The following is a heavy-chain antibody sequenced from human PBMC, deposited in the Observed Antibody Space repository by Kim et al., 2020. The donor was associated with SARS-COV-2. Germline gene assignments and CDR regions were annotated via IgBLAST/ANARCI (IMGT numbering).Heavy chain of an antibody. V-gene: IGHV3-23*01. J-gene: IGHJ4*02. CDR3: AKELWVTTETTGGGFFDS. Sequence: GGSLRLSCVASGFPFSTYTMNWVRQAPGKGLEWVSGISGSGRSTYYADSVKGRFTVSRDNSRNTLSLQMNRLRVEDTAVYYCAKELWVTTETTGGGFFDSWGQGTLVTVSS. CDR1: GFPFSTYT. CDR2: ISGSGRST. D-gene: IGHD4-17*01.